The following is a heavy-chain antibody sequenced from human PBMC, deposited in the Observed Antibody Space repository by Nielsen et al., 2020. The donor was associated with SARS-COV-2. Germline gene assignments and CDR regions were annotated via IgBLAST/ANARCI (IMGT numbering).Heavy chain of an antibody. Sequence: GESLKISRAASGFTFSRHAMNWVRQAPGKGLEWVSTIGVSGGGTYYADSLKGRFTISRDNSKNTLYLQMNSLGADDTAIYYCTRRVASGTMDVWGQGTTVTVSS. CDR3: TRRVASGTMDV. CDR2: IGVSGGGT. J-gene: IGHJ6*02. D-gene: IGHD3-3*01. CDR1: GFTFSRHA. V-gene: IGHV3-23*01.